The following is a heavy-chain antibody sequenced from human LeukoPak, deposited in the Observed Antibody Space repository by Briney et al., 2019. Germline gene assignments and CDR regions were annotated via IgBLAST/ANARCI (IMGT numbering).Heavy chain of an antibody. Sequence: GGSLRLSCAASGFTFSSYSMNWVRQAPGKGLEWVSYISSSSNTIYYADSVKGRFTISRDNAQNSLYLQMNSLRAEDTAVYYCAKTRGYSNSWYDYWGQGTLVTVSS. CDR2: ISSSSNTI. CDR3: AKTRGYSNSWYDY. J-gene: IGHJ4*02. D-gene: IGHD6-13*01. CDR1: GFTFSSYS. V-gene: IGHV3-48*01.